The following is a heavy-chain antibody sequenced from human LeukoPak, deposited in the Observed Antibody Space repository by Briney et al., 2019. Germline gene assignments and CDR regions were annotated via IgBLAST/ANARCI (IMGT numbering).Heavy chain of an antibody. CDR1: GFTFSSYA. CDR2: ISGSGGST. Sequence: PGGSLRLSCAASGFTFSSYAMSWVRQAPGKGLEWVSAISGSGGSTYYADSVKGRFTISRDNSKNTLYLQMNSLRAEDTAVYYCASLQDSGSYLFHYYYYMDVWGKGTTVTISS. CDR3: ASLQDSGSYLFHYYYYMDV. D-gene: IGHD3-10*01. J-gene: IGHJ6*03. V-gene: IGHV3-23*01.